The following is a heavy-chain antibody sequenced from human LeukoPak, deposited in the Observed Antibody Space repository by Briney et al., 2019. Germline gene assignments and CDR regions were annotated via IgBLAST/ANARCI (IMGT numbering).Heavy chain of an antibody. V-gene: IGHV3-9*01. CDR1: GFTFDDYA. Sequence: GGSLRLSCAASGFTFDDYAMHWVRQAPGKGLEWVSGISWNSGSIGYADSVKGRFTISRDNAKNSLYLQMNSLRAEDTALYYCAKGLWFRDEYYFDYWGQGTLVTVSS. CDR3: AKGLWFRDEYYFDY. CDR2: ISWNSGSI. D-gene: IGHD3-10*01. J-gene: IGHJ4*02.